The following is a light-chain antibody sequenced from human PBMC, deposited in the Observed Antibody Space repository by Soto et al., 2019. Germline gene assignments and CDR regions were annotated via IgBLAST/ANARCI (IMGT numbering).Light chain of an antibody. J-gene: IGKJ1*01. CDR3: HQYNSYPRT. CDR1: QSISRW. V-gene: IGKV1-5*01. CDR2: DAS. Sequence: DIQMTQSPSTLSAFVGDRVTITCRASQSISRWLAWYHQKPGKAPKLLIYDASILETGVPSRFSGSGSGTEFTLTISSLQPDDFATYYCHQYNSYPRTFGQGTKVEIK.